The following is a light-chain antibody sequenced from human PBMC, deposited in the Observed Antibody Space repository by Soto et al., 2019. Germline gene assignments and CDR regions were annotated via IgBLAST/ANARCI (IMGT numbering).Light chain of an antibody. CDR2: AAS. Sequence: DIQMTQSPSSLSASVGDRVTITCRASQSISSYLTWYQQKPGKAPKLLIYAASSLQSGVPSWFSVSGYGTDFTLTISSLQPEDYATYDCQQSYSTPPGATFGPGTKVDIK. J-gene: IGKJ3*01. CDR1: QSISSY. V-gene: IGKV1-39*01. CDR3: QQSYSTPPGAT.